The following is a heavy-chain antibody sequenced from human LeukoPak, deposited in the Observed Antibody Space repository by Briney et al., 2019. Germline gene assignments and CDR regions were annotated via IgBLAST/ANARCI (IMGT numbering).Heavy chain of an antibody. D-gene: IGHD5-12*01. CDR2: ISWDSSSV. CDR1: GFTFRDYA. CDR3: AKDQYWMGYAVDY. V-gene: IGHV3-9*01. Sequence: PGRSLRLSCAASGFTFRDYAMSWVRQAPGKGLEWVSGISWDSSSVAYADSVKGRFTISRDNSKNTLYLQMNSLRAEDTAVYYCAKDQYWMGYAVDYWGQGTLVTVSS. J-gene: IGHJ4*02.